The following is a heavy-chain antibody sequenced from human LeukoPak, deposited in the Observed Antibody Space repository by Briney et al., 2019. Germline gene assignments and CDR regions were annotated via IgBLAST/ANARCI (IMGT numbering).Heavy chain of an antibody. Sequence: ASVKVSCKASDYTFTNYGISWVRQAPGQGLEWMGWISPYNGNTNYAQKLQGRVTMTTDTSTSTAYMELRSLRSDDTAVYYCARDRGPIAAAGRKAFDIWGQGTMVTVSS. V-gene: IGHV1-18*01. CDR3: ARDRGPIAAAGRKAFDI. CDR2: ISPYNGNT. CDR1: DYTFTNYG. D-gene: IGHD6-13*01. J-gene: IGHJ3*02.